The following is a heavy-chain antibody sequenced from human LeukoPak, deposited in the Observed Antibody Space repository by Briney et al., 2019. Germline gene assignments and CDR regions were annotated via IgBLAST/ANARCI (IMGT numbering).Heavy chain of an antibody. J-gene: IGHJ4*02. CDR3: ALWMYYYGSGSYVTFDY. V-gene: IGHV1-2*02. CDR2: INPNSGGT. CDR1: GYTFIGNY. D-gene: IGHD3-10*01. Sequence: ASVKVSCKASGYTFIGNYMHWVRQAPGQGLEWRGWINPNSGGTNYAQKFQGRVTMTRDTSISTAYMELSSLRSEDTAVYYCALWMYYYGSGSYVTFDYWGQGTLVTVSS.